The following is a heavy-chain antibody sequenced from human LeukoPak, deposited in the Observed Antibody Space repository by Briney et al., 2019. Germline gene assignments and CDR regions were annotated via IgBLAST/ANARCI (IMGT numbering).Heavy chain of an antibody. D-gene: IGHD4-17*01. CDR1: GDSISNINW. CDR2: IHDGGST. Sequence: SGTLSLTCAVSGDSISNINWWWSWVRQPPGKGLEWIGEIHDGGSTTYHPSLKSRVTISVDKSKNQFSLTLTSVTAADTAMYFCAREGHDFGDKAVDSWGRGTLVSVSS. J-gene: IGHJ5*01. V-gene: IGHV4-4*02. CDR3: AREGHDFGDKAVDS.